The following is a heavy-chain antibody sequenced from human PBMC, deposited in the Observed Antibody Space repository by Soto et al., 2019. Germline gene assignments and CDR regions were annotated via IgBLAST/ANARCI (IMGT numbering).Heavy chain of an antibody. D-gene: IGHD3-10*01. CDR3: AIGNFDY. V-gene: IGHV1-46*01. CDR1: GYTFTSYY. Sequence: ASVKVSCKASGYTFTSYYMHWVRQAPGQGLEWMGIINPSGGSTSYAQKFQGRVTITADESTSTAYMELSSLRSEDTAVYYCAIGNFDYWGQGTLVTVSS. CDR2: INPSGGST. J-gene: IGHJ4*02.